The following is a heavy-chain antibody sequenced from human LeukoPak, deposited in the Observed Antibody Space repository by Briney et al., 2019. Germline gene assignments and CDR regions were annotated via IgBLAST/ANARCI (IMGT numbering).Heavy chain of an antibody. CDR3: ARVYGGYYYYYYYMDV. V-gene: IGHV1-8*01. J-gene: IGHJ6*03. CDR2: MNPNSGNT. CDR1: GYTFTSYD. D-gene: IGHD4/OR15-4a*01. Sequence: ASVKVSCKASGYTFTSYDINWVRQATGQGLEWMGWMNPNSGNTGYAQKFQGRVTMTRNTSISTAYMEPSSLRSEDTAVYYCARVYGGYYYYYYYMDVWGKGTTVTVSS.